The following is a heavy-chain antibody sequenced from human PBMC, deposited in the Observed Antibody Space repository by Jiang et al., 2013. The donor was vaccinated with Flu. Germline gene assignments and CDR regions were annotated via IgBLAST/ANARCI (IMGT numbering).Heavy chain of an antibody. CDR2: IDWDDDK. Sequence: KPTQTLTLTCTFSGFSLSTSGMCVSWIRQPPGKALEWLARIDWDDDKYYSTSLKTRLTISKDTSKNQVVLTMTNMDPVDTATYYCARYYYDSSRILHDAFDIWGQGTMVTVSS. CDR3: ARYYYDSSRILHDAFDI. V-gene: IGHV2-70*11. CDR1: GFSLSTSGMC. J-gene: IGHJ3*02. D-gene: IGHD3-22*01.